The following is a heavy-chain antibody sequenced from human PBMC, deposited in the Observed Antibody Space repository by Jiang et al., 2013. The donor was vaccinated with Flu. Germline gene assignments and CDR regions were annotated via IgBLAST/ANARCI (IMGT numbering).Heavy chain of an antibody. CDR2: INHSGST. Sequence: KPSETLSLTCAVYGGSFSGYYWSWIRQPPGKGLEWIGEINHSGSTNYNPSLKSRVTISVDTSKNQFSLKLSSVTAADTAVYYCAREGIGGAFDIWGQGTMVTVSS. CDR1: GGSFSGYY. CDR3: AREGIGGAFDI. V-gene: IGHV4-34*01. J-gene: IGHJ3*02. D-gene: IGHD1-26*01.